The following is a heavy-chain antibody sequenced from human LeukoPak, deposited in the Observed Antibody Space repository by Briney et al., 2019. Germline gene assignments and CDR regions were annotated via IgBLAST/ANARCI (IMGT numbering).Heavy chain of an antibody. CDR1: GFTFSDYA. V-gene: IGHV3-23*01. D-gene: IGHD3-10*01. CDR2: VNGRGATT. Sequence: GSLRLSFAASGFASGFTFSDYAVSWVRQAPGKGPEWVASVNGRGATTYYADSVRGRFTISRDNSKNTLYLQMNSLRAEDTAVYYCAKERGAMVRGVIHYWGQGTLVTVSS. J-gene: IGHJ4*02. CDR3: AKERGAMVRGVIHY.